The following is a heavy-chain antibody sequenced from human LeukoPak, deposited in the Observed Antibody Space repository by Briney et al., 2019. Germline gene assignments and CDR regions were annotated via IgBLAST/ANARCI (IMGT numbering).Heavy chain of an antibody. CDR2: IQYSGST. Sequence: SETLSLTCSVSGVSISSSAYHWGWIRQPPGKGLEGVVSIQYSGSTYYSLSLKSRITIYVDKSKNQFSLKLSSVTAADTAVYYCARLWSTDCNGGSCPHQPNYWGQGTLVTVSS. D-gene: IGHD2-15*01. CDR1: GVSISSSAYH. V-gene: IGHV4-39*01. J-gene: IGHJ4*02. CDR3: ARLWSTDCNGGSCPHQPNY.